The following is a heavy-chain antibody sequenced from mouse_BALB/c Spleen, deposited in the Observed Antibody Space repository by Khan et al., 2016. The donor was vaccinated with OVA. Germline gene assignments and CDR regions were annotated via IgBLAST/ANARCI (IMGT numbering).Heavy chain of an antibody. CDR1: GYSITSDYT. CDR3: TRFDGYYDAMDY. J-gene: IGHJ4*01. D-gene: IGHD2-3*01. Sequence: EVKLLESGPDLVKPSQSLSLTCTVTGYSITSDYTWHWIRQFPGNKLEWMGYIHYSGSTNYNPSLKSRISITRDTSKNQFFLQLNSVTIEDTATYYCTRFDGYYDAMDYWGQGTSVTVSS. CDR2: IHYSGST. V-gene: IGHV3-1*02.